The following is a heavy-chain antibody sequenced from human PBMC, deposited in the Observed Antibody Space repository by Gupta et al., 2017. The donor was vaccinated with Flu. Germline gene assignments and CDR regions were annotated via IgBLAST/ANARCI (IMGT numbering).Heavy chain of an antibody. Sequence: RQAPGKGLEWVSTISSSGTNSYSADSVKGRFTISRDNSMNTLYLRVSSLRADDTAVHYCARNYCGGDCSRFDSWGQGTLVTVSS. CDR2: ISSSGTNS. CDR3: ARNYCGGDCSRFDS. J-gene: IGHJ4*02. V-gene: IGHV3-23*01. D-gene: IGHD2-21*02.